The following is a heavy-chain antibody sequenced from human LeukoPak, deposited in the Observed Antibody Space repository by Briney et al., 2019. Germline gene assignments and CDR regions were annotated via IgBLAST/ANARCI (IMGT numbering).Heavy chain of an antibody. Sequence: PGGSLRLSCAASGFTFRRYWMSWVCQAPGKGLEWVANIKQDGSEKYYVDSVKGRFTISRDNAKNSLYLQMNSLRAEDTAVYYCAELGITMIGGVWGKGTTVTISS. D-gene: IGHD3-10*02. CDR1: GFTFRRYW. J-gene: IGHJ6*04. CDR3: AELGITMIGGV. CDR2: IKQDGSEK. V-gene: IGHV3-7*01.